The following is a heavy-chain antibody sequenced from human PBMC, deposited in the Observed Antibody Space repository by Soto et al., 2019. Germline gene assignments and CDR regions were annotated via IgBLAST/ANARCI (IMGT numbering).Heavy chain of an antibody. V-gene: IGHV1-2*02. CDR1: GYTFTGYY. Sequence: ASVKVSCKASGYTFTGYYMHWVRQAPGQGLEWMGWINPNCGGTNYAQKFQGRVTMTRDTSISTAYMELSRLRSDDTAVYYCARSYGSGIARYYYGMDVWGQGTTVTVSS. CDR2: INPNCGGT. CDR3: ARSYGSGIARYYYGMDV. J-gene: IGHJ6*02. D-gene: IGHD3-10*01.